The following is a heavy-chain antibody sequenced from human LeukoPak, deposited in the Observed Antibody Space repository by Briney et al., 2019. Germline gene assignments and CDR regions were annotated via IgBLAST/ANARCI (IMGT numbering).Heavy chain of an antibody. V-gene: IGHV4-4*02. J-gene: IGHJ4*02. D-gene: IGHD4-23*01. CDR3: ARGPVVSGLDY. CDR1: GGSISSSNW. CDR2: IYHSGST. Sequence: PSETLSLTCAVSGGSISSSNWWSWVRQPPGKGLEWIGEIYHSGSTNYNPSLKSRVTISVDKSENQFSLKLSSVTAADTAVYYCARGPVVSGLDYWGQGTLVTVSS.